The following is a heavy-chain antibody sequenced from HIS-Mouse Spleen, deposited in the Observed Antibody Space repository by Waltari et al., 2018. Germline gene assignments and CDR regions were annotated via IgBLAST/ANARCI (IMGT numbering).Heavy chain of an antibody. CDR1: GFTFDDYA. D-gene: IGHD6-13*01. CDR3: AKDCESSSWDYFDY. Sequence: EVQLVESGGGLVQPGSSLRRSCAASGFTFDDYAMHWVRQAPGKGLEWVSGISWNSGSIGYADSVKRRFTISRDNAKTSLYLKMNSLGAEDTALYYCAKDCESSSWDYFDYWGQGTLVTVSS. CDR2: ISWNSGSI. J-gene: IGHJ4*02. V-gene: IGHV3-9*01.